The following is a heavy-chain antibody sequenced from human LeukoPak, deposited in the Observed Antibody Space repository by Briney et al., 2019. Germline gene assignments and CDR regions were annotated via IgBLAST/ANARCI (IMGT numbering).Heavy chain of an antibody. CDR3: AKVGKITMVRGGEIDY. V-gene: IGHV3-23*01. D-gene: IGHD3-10*01. J-gene: IGHJ4*02. CDR2: ISGSGGST. CDR1: GFTFSSYA. Sequence: PGGSLRLSCAASGFTFSSYAMSWVRQAPGKGLEWVSAISGSGGSTYYADSVKGRFTISRDNSKNTLYLQMNSLRAEDTAVYYCAKVGKITMVRGGEIDYWGQGTLVTVSS.